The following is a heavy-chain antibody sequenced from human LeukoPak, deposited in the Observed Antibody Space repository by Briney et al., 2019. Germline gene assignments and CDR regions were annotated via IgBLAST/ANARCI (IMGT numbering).Heavy chain of an antibody. CDR2: ISGSGGST. CDR3: AKRSGSYRNYYYYGMDV. Sequence: GGSLRLSCAASGFTFSSYAMSWVSQAPGKGLEWVSAISGSGGSTYYADSVKGRFTISRDNSKNTLYLQMNSLRAEDTAVYYCAKRSGSYRNYYYYGMDVWGQGTTVTVSS. CDR1: GFTFSSYA. V-gene: IGHV3-23*01. D-gene: IGHD1-26*01. J-gene: IGHJ6*02.